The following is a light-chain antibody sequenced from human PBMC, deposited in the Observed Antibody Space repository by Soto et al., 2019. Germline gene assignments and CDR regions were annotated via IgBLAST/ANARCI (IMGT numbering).Light chain of an antibody. Sequence: QSALTQPASVSGSPGQSITISCTGTSSDVGDYNYVSWYQLHPGKAPKLMIYEVSNRPSGVSNRFSGSKSGNTASLTISGLQAEDEADYYCSSYTSSSTLDYVFGTGTKLTVL. CDR2: EVS. V-gene: IGLV2-14*01. J-gene: IGLJ1*01. CDR3: SSYTSSSTLDYV. CDR1: SSDVGDYNY.